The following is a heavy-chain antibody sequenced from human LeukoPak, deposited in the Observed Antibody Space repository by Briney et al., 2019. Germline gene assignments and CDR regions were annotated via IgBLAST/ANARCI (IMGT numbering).Heavy chain of an antibody. Sequence: GGSLRLSCAASGFSFSDYYMSWIRQAPGKGLEWISYISSSSSSTNYADSVKGRLTISRDNAKNPLYLHMNDLRAEDTAVYYCARLYYDILTGYSPLDYWGQGTLVTVSS. CDR1: GFSFSDYY. V-gene: IGHV3-11*03. J-gene: IGHJ4*02. CDR2: ISSSSSST. D-gene: IGHD3-9*01. CDR3: ARLYYDILTGYSPLDY.